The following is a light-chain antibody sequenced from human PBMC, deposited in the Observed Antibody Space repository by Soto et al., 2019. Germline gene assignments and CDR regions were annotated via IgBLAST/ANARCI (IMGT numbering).Light chain of an antibody. CDR3: QQFYGTPFT. J-gene: IGKJ3*01. CDR1: QSVLYSTNNKNY. Sequence: DIVMTQSPDSLAVSLGERATINCKSTQSVLYSTNNKNYLAWYQQKPGQPPKLLINWASARESGVPDGFSGSGSGTDFTLTISTLQAEDVAIYYCQQFYGTPFTFCPGPKVDIK. V-gene: IGKV4-1*01. CDR2: WAS.